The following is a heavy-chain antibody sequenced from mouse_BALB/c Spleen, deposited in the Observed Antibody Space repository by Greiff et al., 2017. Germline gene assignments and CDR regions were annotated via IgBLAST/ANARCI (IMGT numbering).Heavy chain of an antibody. J-gene: IGHJ3*01. CDR2: ISNGGGST. V-gene: IGHV5-12-2*01. CDR3: ARQYGNYAWFAY. CDR1: GFTFSSYT. Sequence: EVKLVESGGGLVQPGGSLKLSCAASGFTFSSYTMSWVRQTPEKRLEWVAYISNGGGSTYYPDTVKGRFTISRDNAKNTLYQQMSSLKSEDTAMYYCARQYGNYAWFAYWGQGTLVTVSA. D-gene: IGHD2-1*01.